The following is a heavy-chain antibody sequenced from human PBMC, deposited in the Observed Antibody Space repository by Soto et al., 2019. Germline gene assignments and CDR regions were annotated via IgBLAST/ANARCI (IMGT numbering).Heavy chain of an antibody. V-gene: IGHV1-3*01. Sequence: QVQLVQSGAEVKKPGTSVKVSCKASGYTFTSYAMHWVRQAPGQRLEWMGWINAGNGNTKYSQKFQGRVTITRDTSASTAYMELSSLRSEDTAVYYCAKSATVPAAIAYWGQGTLVTVSS. D-gene: IGHD2-2*02. CDR2: INAGNGNT. CDR3: AKSATVPAAIAY. J-gene: IGHJ4*02. CDR1: GYTFTSYA.